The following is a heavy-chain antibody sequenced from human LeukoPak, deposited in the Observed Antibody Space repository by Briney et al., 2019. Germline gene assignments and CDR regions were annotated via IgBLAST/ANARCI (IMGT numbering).Heavy chain of an antibody. CDR2: ISYDGSNK. J-gene: IGHJ4*02. CDR1: GFTFSSYG. Sequence: GGSLRLSCAASGFTFSSYGMHWVRQAPGKGLEWVAVISYDGSNKYYADSVKGRFTISRDNSKNTLYLQMNSLRAEDTAVYYCAEDVAYSGSYGEDYWGQGTLVTVSS. V-gene: IGHV3-30*18. D-gene: IGHD1-26*01. CDR3: AEDVAYSGSYGEDY.